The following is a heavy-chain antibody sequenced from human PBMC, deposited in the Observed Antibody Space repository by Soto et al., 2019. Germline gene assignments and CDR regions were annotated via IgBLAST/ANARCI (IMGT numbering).Heavy chain of an antibody. Sequence: EVHLVESGGGLVKPGGSLRLSCEASAFPFNITGMTWVRQAPGKGLEWVSSVISSGSFVDYADSVQGRLAISRDNAKNSLYLQMNNLRVEDSGVYYCAKDGAAGSVMDVWGQGTTVTVSS. J-gene: IGHJ6*02. CDR2: VISSGSFV. D-gene: IGHD6-13*01. V-gene: IGHV3-21*01. CDR3: AKDGAAGSVMDV. CDR1: AFPFNITG.